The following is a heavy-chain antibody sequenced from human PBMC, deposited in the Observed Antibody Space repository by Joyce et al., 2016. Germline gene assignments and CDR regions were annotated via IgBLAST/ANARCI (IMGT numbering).Heavy chain of an antibody. CDR3: ARGYAYCSGGSCYPPWFDP. CDR1: GGSISSSNW. Sequence: QVQLQESGPGLVKPSGTLSLTCAVSGGSISSSNWWSWVRQPPGKGLEWIGEIYHSVHTNYNPSLKSRVNISVDKSKNQFSMKLTSVTAADTAVYYCARGYAYCSGGSCYPPWFDPWGQGSLVTVSS. CDR2: IYHSVHT. J-gene: IGHJ5*02. V-gene: IGHV4-4*02. D-gene: IGHD2-15*01.